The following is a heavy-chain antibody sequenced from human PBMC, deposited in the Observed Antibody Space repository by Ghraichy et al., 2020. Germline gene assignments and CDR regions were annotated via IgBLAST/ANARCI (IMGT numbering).Heavy chain of an antibody. V-gene: IGHV3-48*04. CDR3: ARGLGAVAGHYYHGMDV. Sequence: LSLTCAASGFTFSPYSMNWVRQAPGRGLEWVSFISSSSNSIYYADSVKGRFTISRDNAKNSLFLQMSSLRAEDTAVYYCARGLGAVAGHYYHGMDVWGPGTKVTVSS. CDR1: GFTFSPYS. D-gene: IGHD6-19*01. CDR2: ISSSSNSI. J-gene: IGHJ6*02.